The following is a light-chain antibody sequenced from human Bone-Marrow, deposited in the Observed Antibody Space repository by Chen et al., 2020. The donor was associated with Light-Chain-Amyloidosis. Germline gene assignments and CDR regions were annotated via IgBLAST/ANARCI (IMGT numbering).Light chain of an antibody. J-gene: IGLJ3*02. V-gene: IGLV3-21*02. Sequence: SYVLTQPSSESVAPGQPATIACGGNNIGSTSVHWYQQTPGQAPLLVVYDDSDRPSRIPERLSGSDSGNTATLSISRVEAGDEADYYCQVWGRSSDRPVFGGGTKLTVL. CDR3: QVWGRSSDRPV. CDR2: DDS. CDR1: NIGSTS.